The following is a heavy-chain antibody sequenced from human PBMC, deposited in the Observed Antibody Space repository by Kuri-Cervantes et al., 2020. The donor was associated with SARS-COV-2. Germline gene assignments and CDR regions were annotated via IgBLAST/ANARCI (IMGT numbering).Heavy chain of an antibody. CDR1: GFTFSDYY. D-gene: IGHD3-9*01. CDR2: ISSSSYT. CDR3: AKADWANYYYYYGMDV. J-gene: IGHJ6*02. Sequence: GGSLRLSCAASGFTFSDYYMSWIRQAPGKGLEWVSYISSSSYTNYADSVKGRFTISRDNSKNTLYLQMNSLRAEDTAVYYCAKADWANYYYYYGMDVWGQGTTVTVSS. V-gene: IGHV3-11*05.